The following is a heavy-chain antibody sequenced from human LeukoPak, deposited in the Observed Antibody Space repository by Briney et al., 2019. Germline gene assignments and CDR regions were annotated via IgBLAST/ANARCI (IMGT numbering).Heavy chain of an antibody. D-gene: IGHD6-19*01. CDR1: GFTFIDYD. CDR3: ARGGIQVSGIDEFDY. J-gene: IGHJ4*02. CDR2: IGIRGDT. Sequence: GGSLRLSCAASGFTFIDYDMHWVRHVIGNGLEWVSAIGIRGDTHYSGSVKGRFTISRENAESSLYLQMNSLRAEDTAVYYYARGGIQVSGIDEFDYWGQGTLVTVSS. V-gene: IGHV3-13*01.